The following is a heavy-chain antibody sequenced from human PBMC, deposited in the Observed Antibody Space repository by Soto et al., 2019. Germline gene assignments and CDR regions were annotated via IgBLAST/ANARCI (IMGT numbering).Heavy chain of an antibody. Sequence: EVQLLESGGDLVQPGGSLRLSCVASGFTFSNFGMSWVRQAPGQGLQWVSIISVDGVTTYYADSVRGRFTISRDNSKNTLYLQMNSLRAEDTAIYYCVKDRTMAAPNDYFDYWGQGTLVTVSS. CDR3: VKDRTMAAPNDYFDY. V-gene: IGHV3-23*01. CDR2: ISVDGVTT. CDR1: GFTFSNFG. J-gene: IGHJ4*02. D-gene: IGHD6-19*01.